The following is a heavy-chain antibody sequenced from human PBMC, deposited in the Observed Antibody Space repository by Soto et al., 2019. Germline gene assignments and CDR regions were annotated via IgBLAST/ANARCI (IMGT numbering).Heavy chain of an antibody. CDR1: GFTFSSYS. CDR3: AREGVILSVEEYYYYYMDV. Sequence: GGSLRLSCAASGFTFSSYSMNWVRQAPGKGLEWVSYISSSSSTIYYADSVKGRFTISRDNAKNSLYLQMNSLRAEDTAVYYCAREGVILSVEEYYYYYMDVWGKGTTVTVSS. D-gene: IGHD3-16*01. J-gene: IGHJ6*03. CDR2: ISSSSSTI. V-gene: IGHV3-48*01.